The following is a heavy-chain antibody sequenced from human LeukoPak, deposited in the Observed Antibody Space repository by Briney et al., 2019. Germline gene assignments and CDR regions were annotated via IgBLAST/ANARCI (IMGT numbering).Heavy chain of an antibody. CDR1: GGTFSGYY. CDR3: WRSGYSYGYRYYYYYMDV. CDR2: INHSGSN. D-gene: IGHD5-18*01. V-gene: IGHV4-34*01. Sequence: SETLSLTCAVYGGTFSGYYWSWIRQPPGKGLEWIGEINHSGSNNYNPYLKSRVIISVDKTKKKISLKQSNVTAADTAVYYCWRSGYSYGYRYYYYYMDVWGKGTTVTVSS. J-gene: IGHJ6*03.